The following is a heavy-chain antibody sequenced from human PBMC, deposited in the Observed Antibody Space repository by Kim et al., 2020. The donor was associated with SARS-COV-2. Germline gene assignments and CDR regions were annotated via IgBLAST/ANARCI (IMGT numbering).Heavy chain of an antibody. V-gene: IGHV4-39*02. D-gene: IGHD6-13*01. Sequence: SETLSLTCTVSGASISSRSYYWGWIRQPPGKGLEWIASIYYTGSTYYNPSLKSRVTISVDTSTNHFSLNLSSVTAADTAVYYCAAIVASGITPDFWGTGTLVTVSS. CDR2: IYYTGST. J-gene: IGHJ4*02. CDR1: GASISSRSYY. CDR3: AAIVASGITPDF.